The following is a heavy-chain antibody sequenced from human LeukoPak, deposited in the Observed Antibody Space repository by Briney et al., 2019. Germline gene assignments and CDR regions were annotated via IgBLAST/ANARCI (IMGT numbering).Heavy chain of an antibody. J-gene: IGHJ4*02. CDR2: VDYSGGI. V-gene: IGHV4-39*01. CDR3: ARRGGSGSRGDYYFDY. Sequence: PSQTLSLTCTVSGGSISSSNYFWGWIRQPPGQGLEWIASVDYSGGIYHNPSLKSRVTISVDTSKSQFSLRLTSVTAADTAVYYCARRGGSGSRGDYYFDYWGRGTLVTVSS. D-gene: IGHD3-10*01. CDR1: GGSISSSNYF.